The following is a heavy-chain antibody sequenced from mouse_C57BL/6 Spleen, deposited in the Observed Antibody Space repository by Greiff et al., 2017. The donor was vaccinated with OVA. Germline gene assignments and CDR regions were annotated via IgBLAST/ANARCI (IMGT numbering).Heavy chain of an antibody. Sequence: QVTLKECGPGLLQSSQTLSLTCSFSGFSLSTSGMGVSWIRQPSGKGLEWLAHIYWDDDKRYNPSLKSRLTISKDTSRNQVFLKITSVDTADTATYYCARRAETAEFAYWGQGTLVTVSA. CDR3: ARRAETAEFAY. D-gene: IGHD3-2*01. CDR2: IYWDDDK. CDR1: GFSLSTSGMG. V-gene: IGHV8-12*01. J-gene: IGHJ3*01.